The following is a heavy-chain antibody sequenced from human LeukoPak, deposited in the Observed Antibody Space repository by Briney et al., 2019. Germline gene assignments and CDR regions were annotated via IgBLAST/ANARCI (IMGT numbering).Heavy chain of an antibody. CDR3: ARHGGGSYTIDY. Sequence: SETLSLTCTVSGGSLSSYYWSWIRPPPGKGLEWIGYIYYSGSTNYNPSLKSRVTISVDTSKNQFSLKLSSVTAADTAVYYCARHGGGSYTIDYWGQGTLVTVSS. J-gene: IGHJ4*02. CDR1: GGSLSSYY. V-gene: IGHV4-59*08. CDR2: IYYSGST. D-gene: IGHD1-26*01.